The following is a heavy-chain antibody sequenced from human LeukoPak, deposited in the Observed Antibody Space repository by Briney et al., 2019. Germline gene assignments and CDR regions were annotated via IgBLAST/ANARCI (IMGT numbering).Heavy chain of an antibody. CDR3: AKGGDTAMFIGDY. CDR1: GFTFSSYA. J-gene: IGHJ4*02. CDR2: ISASGGGT. V-gene: IGHV3-23*01. Sequence: GGSLRLSCAPSGFTFSSYAMSCVRHAPGKGLEAVSAISASGGGTFYADSVKGRFTISSDNSKNTLDLQMNSLRAEATAVYYCAKGGDTAMFIGDYWGQGTLVTVSS. D-gene: IGHD5-18*01.